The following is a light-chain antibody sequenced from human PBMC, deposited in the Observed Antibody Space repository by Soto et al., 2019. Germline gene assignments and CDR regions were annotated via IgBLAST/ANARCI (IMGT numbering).Light chain of an antibody. Sequence: EIVLTQSPGTLSLSPGERATLSCRASQSVSNNYLAWYQQKPGQAPRLLIYGASNRATGITDRFSGSGSGIDFTLTLSRLEPEDFAVYYCKQYGSSGTFGQGTKVEIK. CDR1: QSVSNNY. V-gene: IGKV3-20*01. J-gene: IGKJ1*01. CDR3: KQYGSSGT. CDR2: GAS.